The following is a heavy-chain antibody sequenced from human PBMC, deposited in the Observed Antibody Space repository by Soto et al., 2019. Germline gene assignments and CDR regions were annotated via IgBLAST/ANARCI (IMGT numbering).Heavy chain of an antibody. CDR1: GDTFTSYD. CDR3: ERGGYCSDGDCLYYFDS. D-gene: IGHD2-15*01. Sequence: QGQLVQSGAEVQKPGASVKVSCKASGDTFTSYDINWVRPATGQGLEWMGRMNPSTGNTDYARKFKVRVTVTRNTSINTAYLELSSLRFEHSAVYYCERGGYCSDGDCLYYFDSWGQATLVTVSS. CDR2: MNPSTGNT. J-gene: IGHJ4*02. V-gene: IGHV1-8*01.